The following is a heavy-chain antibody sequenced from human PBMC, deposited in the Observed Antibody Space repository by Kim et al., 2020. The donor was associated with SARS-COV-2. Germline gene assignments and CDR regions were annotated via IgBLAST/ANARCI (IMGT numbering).Heavy chain of an antibody. CDR3: AKRGQLDN. J-gene: IGHJ4*02. V-gene: IGHV3-23*01. CDR2: GCST. D-gene: IGHD5-12*01. Sequence: GCSTSYAASVKCRFTISRDKSKNTLYLQMNSLRAEDTALYYCAKRGQLDNWGQGTLVTVSS.